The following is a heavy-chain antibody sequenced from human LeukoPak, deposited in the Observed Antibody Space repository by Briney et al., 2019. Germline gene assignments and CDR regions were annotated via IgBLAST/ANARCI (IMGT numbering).Heavy chain of an antibody. V-gene: IGHV1-2*06. CDR2: INPNSGGT. J-gene: IGHJ4*02. CDR1: GYTFTCYY. Sequence: ASVKVSCKASGYTFTCYYMHWVRQAPGQGVEWRGRINPNSGGTNYPQKFQVTVTMTRDTSISTAYMELSRLRSDDTAVYYCATILIAAAGPGDYWGQGTLVTVSS. D-gene: IGHD6-13*01. CDR3: ATILIAAAGPGDY.